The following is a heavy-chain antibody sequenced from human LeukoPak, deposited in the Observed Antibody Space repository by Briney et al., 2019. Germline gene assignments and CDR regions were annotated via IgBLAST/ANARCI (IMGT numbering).Heavy chain of an antibody. CDR3: ATDSIVNGALDI. V-gene: IGHV3-48*03. CDR1: GFTFSSYA. Sequence: GGSLRLSCGASGFTFSSYAMNWVRQAPGKGLEWVSYISSGGSTIYYADSVKGRFTISRDNARNSLSLQMNSLRAEDTAFYYCATDSIVNGALDIWGQGTMVTVSS. CDR2: ISSGGSTI. J-gene: IGHJ3*02. D-gene: IGHD2/OR15-2a*01.